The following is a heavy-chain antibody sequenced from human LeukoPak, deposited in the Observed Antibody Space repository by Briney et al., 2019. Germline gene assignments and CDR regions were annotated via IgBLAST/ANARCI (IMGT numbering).Heavy chain of an antibody. CDR2: NYYSGTT. CDR3: ARYTTVAAFDY. CDR1: GGSISNHY. Sequence: SETLSLTCTVSGGSISNHYWSWIGQPPGKALEWIGYNYYSGTTNPNPSLKSRVTISVDKSKPQFSLNLSSVTPADTAVYYCARYTTVAAFDYWGQGTLVTVSS. J-gene: IGHJ4*02. D-gene: IGHD6-19*01. V-gene: IGHV4-59*11.